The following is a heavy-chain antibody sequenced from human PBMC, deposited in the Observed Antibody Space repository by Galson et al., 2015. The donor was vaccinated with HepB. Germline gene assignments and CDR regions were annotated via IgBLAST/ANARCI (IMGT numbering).Heavy chain of an antibody. CDR1: GFTFSRYG. V-gene: IGHV3-33*01. D-gene: IGHD6-6*01. CDR3: GRDFSYGSLDFGN. CDR2: IQFDGSKE. Sequence: SLRLSCAASGFTFSRYGMHWVRQAPGKGLDWVAAIQFDGSKEYYAHSVKGRFTSSRDDSKNTVALQMNSLGAEDSAVYDCGRDFSYGSLDFGNWGQGTLVTVFS. J-gene: IGHJ4*02.